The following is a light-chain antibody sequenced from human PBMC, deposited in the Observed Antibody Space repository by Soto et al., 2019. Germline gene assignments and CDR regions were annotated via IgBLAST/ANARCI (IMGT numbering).Light chain of an antibody. J-gene: IGKJ1*01. Sequence: DIQIPQSPSTLSGSVGDSVTIMCRDSQSINISLAWYHQKPGTAPKLLIYHASTLESGVPSRFSGSGSGTEFTLTISSLQPDDFSTYYCQQYKSYSFGRGTKVDIK. CDR1: QSINIS. CDR3: QQYKSYS. V-gene: IGKV1-5*02. CDR2: HAS.